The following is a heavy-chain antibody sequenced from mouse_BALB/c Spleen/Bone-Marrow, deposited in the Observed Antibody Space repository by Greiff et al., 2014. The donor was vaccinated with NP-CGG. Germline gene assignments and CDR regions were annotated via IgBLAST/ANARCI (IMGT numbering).Heavy chain of an antibody. V-gene: IGHV14-3*02. Sequence: EVKLQESGAELVKPGASVKLSRTASGFNIKDTYMHWVKQRPEQGLEWIGRIDPANGNTKYDPKFQGKATITADTSSNTAYLQLSSLTSEDTAVYYCATYYYGSSWGFAYWGQGTLVTVSA. CDR3: ATYYYGSSWGFAY. CDR1: GFNIKDTY. J-gene: IGHJ3*01. D-gene: IGHD1-1*01. CDR2: IDPANGNT.